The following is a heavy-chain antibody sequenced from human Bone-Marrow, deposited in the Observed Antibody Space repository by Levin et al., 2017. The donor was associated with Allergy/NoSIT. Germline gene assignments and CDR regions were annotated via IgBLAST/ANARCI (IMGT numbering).Heavy chain of an antibody. CDR3: ARGAPWKLGYYFDY. J-gene: IGHJ4*02. CDR1: GGSISSGAYS. D-gene: IGHD2-15*01. Sequence: SSETLSLTCAVSGGSISSGAYSWSWIRQPPGKGLEWIGYIYHSGNTFYNPSLRSRVSLSVDTSKNQFSLRLNSVAAADTAVYFCARGAPWKLGYYFDYWGQGSLVTVSS. V-gene: IGHV4-30-2*01. CDR2: IYHSGNT.